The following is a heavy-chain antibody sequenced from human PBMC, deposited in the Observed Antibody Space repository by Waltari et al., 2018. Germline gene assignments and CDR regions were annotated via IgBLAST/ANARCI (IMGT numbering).Heavy chain of an antibody. J-gene: IGHJ6*02. CDR3: ARGYDSSGYYPLYYYYGMDV. CDR1: GGSISSSS. V-gene: IGHV1-69*01. Sequence: QLQLQESGPGLVKPSETLSLTCTVSGGSISSSSYYWGWIRQPPGKGLEWMGGIIPIFGTANYAQKFQGRVTITADESTSTAYMERSSLRSEDTAVYYCARGYDSSGYYPLYYYYGMDVWGQGTTVTVSS. D-gene: IGHD3-22*01. CDR2: IIPIFGTA.